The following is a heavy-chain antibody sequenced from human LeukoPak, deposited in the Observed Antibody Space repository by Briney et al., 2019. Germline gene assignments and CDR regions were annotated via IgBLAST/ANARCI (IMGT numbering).Heavy chain of an antibody. CDR1: GFPFSDYV. Sequence: PGGSLRLSCAASGFPFSDYVMHWVRQAPGKGLEWVAVIRYDGNNKYYADSVKGRFTISRDNSKNMLYLQMNSLGTEDTAVYYCAKDREYYYDSSPFDSWGQGTLVTVSS. CDR2: IRYDGNNK. V-gene: IGHV3-30*02. J-gene: IGHJ4*02. D-gene: IGHD3-22*01. CDR3: AKDREYYYDSSPFDS.